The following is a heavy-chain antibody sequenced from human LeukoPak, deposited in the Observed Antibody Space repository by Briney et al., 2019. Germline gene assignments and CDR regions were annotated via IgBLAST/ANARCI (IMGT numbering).Heavy chain of an antibody. D-gene: IGHD6-19*01. CDR2: ISYDGSNK. Sequence: GGSLRLSCAASGFTFSSYAMHWVRQAPGKGLEWVAVISYDGSNKYYADSVKGRFTISRDNSKNTLYLQMNSLRAEDTAVYYCARDLPDDSSGSPGDLLDYWGQGTLVTVSS. J-gene: IGHJ4*02. CDR1: GFTFSSYA. CDR3: ARDLPDDSSGSPGDLLDY. V-gene: IGHV3-30*04.